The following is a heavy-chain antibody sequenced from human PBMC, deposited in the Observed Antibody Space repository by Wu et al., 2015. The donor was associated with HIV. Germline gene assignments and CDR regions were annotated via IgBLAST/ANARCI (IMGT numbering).Heavy chain of an antibody. Sequence: QAQLVQFGAEVKKPGSSVKVTCKASGDGFTSYAVSWVRQAPGQGLEWMGRINPLFGTTRHAQKFQDRVTVTTDEAKTIVYLELSSLRSEDTAVYYCARNTDSVATSLYSLGVWGQGTTVTVSS. CDR1: GDGFTSYA. D-gene: IGHD6-19*01. CDR2: INPLFGTT. J-gene: IGHJ6*02. CDR3: ARNTDSVATSLYSLGV. V-gene: IGHV1-69*05.